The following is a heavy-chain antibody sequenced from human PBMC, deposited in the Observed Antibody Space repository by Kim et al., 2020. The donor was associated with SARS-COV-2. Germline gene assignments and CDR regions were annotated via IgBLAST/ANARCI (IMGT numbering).Heavy chain of an antibody. D-gene: IGHD3-16*01. CDR3: ARDGGGGFDY. J-gene: IGHJ4*02. CDR2: K. V-gene: IGHV3-7*01. Sequence: KYYVESVKGRFTTSKDNAKSSVYLQMNSLRGDDTAVYYCARDGGGGFDYWGQGTPVTVSS.